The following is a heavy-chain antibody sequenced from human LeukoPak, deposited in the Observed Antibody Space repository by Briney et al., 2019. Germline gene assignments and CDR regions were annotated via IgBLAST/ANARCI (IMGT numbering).Heavy chain of an antibody. D-gene: IGHD1-26*01. Sequence: ASVKVSCKASGYTFTSYGISWVRQAPGQGLEWMGWISAYNGNTNYAQKLQGRVTMTTDASTSTAYMELRSLRSDDTAVYYCAGGSGSLVTWYFDYWGQGTLVTVSS. V-gene: IGHV1-18*01. CDR1: GYTFTSYG. CDR3: AGGSGSLVTWYFDY. J-gene: IGHJ4*02. CDR2: ISAYNGNT.